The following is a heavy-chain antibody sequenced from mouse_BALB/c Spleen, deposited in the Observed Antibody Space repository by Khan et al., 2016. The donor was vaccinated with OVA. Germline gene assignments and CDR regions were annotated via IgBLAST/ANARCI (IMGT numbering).Heavy chain of an antibody. V-gene: IGHV2-6-1*01. J-gene: IGHJ4*01. CDR3: AKQPDSNYNIMGY. CDR1: GFSLTNYG. Sequence: VELVESGPGLVAPSQSLSITCTISGFSLTNYGVHWVRQPPGKGLEWLVVIWSDGSTTYNSALKSRLTISKDNSKSQVFLIINSLQTNDTAMNFCAKQPDSNYNIMGYWGQGTSATVSS. CDR2: IWSDGST.